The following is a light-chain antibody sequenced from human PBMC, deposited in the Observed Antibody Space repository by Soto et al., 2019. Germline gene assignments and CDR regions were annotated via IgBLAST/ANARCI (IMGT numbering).Light chain of an antibody. CDR2: GNS. J-gene: IGLJ2*01. CDR1: SSNIGAGYD. Sequence: QSVLTQPPSVSGAPGQRVTISCTGSSSNIGAGYDVHWYQQLPGTAPKLLIYGNSNRPSGVPDRFSGSKSGTSASLAITGRQSEDEADYYCQSYDSSSGVVLGGGTKLTVL. CDR3: QSYDSSSGVV. V-gene: IGLV1-40*01.